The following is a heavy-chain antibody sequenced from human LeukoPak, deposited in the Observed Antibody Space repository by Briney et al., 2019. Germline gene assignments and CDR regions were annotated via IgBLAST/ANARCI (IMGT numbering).Heavy chain of an antibody. V-gene: IGHV1-2*02. CDR3: ARVLSGSYYYFDY. J-gene: IGHJ4*02. D-gene: IGHD1-26*01. Sequence: PRASVKVSCKASGYTFTGYYMHWVRQAPGQGLEWMGWINPNSGGTNYAQKFQGRVTMTRDTSISTAYMELSRLRSDDTAVYYCARVLSGSYYYFDYWGQGTLVAVSS. CDR2: INPNSGGT. CDR1: GYTFTGYY.